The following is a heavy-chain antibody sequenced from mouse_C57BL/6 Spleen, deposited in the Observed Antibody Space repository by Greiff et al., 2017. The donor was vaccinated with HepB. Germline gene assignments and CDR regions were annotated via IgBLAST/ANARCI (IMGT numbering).Heavy chain of an antibody. V-gene: IGHV1-54*01. CDR3: ARNYGNYFDY. J-gene: IGHJ2*01. Sequence: VQLQQSGAELVRPGTSVKVSCKASGYAFTNYLIEWVKQRPGQGLEWIGVINPGSGGTNYNEKFKGKATLTADKSSSTAYMELSSLTSEDSAFYFCARNYGNYFDYWGQGTTLTVSS. D-gene: IGHD2-1*01. CDR2: INPGSGGT. CDR1: GYAFTNYL.